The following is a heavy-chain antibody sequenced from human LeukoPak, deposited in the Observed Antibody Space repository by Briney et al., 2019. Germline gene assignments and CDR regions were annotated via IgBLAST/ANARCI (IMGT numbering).Heavy chain of an antibody. CDR1: GYTFTSYG. CDR3: ARDKEADYYDSSGYYFY. Sequence: ASVKVSCKASGYTFTSYGISWVRQAPGQGLEWMGWISAYNGNTNYAQKLQGRVTMTTDTSTSTAYMELRSLRSDDTAVYYCARDKEADYYDSSGYYFYWGQGTLVTVSS. D-gene: IGHD3-22*01. V-gene: IGHV1-18*01. J-gene: IGHJ4*02. CDR2: ISAYNGNT.